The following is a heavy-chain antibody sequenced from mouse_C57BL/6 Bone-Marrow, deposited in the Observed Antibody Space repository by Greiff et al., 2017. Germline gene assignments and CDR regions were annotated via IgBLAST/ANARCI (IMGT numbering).Heavy chain of an antibody. V-gene: IGHV1-55*01. Sequence: VQLQQPGAELVKPGASVKMSCKASGYTFTSYWITWVKQRPGQGLERIGDIYPTSGRTNYNEKFKSKAILTVDTSSNTAYMQLSSLTSEDSAVFYCARSGPLGRSFDYWGQGTTLTVSS. CDR1: GYTFTSYW. CDR2: IYPTSGRT. J-gene: IGHJ2*01. CDR3: ARSGPLGRSFDY. D-gene: IGHD4-1*01.